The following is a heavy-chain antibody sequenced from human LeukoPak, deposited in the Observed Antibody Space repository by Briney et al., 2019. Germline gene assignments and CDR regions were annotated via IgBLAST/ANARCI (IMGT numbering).Heavy chain of an antibody. CDR2: ISSSGSTI. Sequence: GGSLRLSCAASGFTFSSYEMNWVRQAPGKGLEWVSYISSSGSTIYYADSVKGRFTISRDKAKNSLYLQMNSLRAEDTAVYYCARGRYCSSTSCESYYYYGMDVWGQGSTLTASS. V-gene: IGHV3-48*03. J-gene: IGHJ6*02. D-gene: IGHD2-2*01. CDR3: ARGRYCSSTSCESYYYYGMDV. CDR1: GFTFSSYE.